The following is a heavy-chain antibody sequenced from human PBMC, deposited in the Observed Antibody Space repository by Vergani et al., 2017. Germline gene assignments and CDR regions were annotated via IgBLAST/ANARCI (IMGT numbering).Heavy chain of an antibody. CDR3: ARDPYSSGWYQGFDY. CDR1: GFTFSSYA. J-gene: IGHJ4*02. CDR2: ISYDGSNK. V-gene: IGHV3-30-3*01. D-gene: IGHD6-19*01. Sequence: QVQLVESGGGVVQPGRSLRLSCAASGFTFSSYAMHWVRQAPGKGLEWGAVISYDGSNKYYADSVKGRFTISRDNSKNTLYLQMNSLRAEDTAVYYCARDPYSSGWYQGFDYWGQGTLVTVSS.